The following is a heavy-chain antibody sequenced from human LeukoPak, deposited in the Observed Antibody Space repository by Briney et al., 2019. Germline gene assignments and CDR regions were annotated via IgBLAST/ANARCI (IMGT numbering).Heavy chain of an antibody. Sequence: SETLSLTCTVSGGSISSGGYSWSWIRQHPGKGLEWIGYIYYSGSTYYNPPLKSRVTISVDTSKNQFSLKLSSVTAADTAVYYCARGTDIVVVPAARYYYYGMDVWGQGTTVTVSS. J-gene: IGHJ6*02. D-gene: IGHD2-2*01. CDR2: IYYSGST. V-gene: IGHV4-31*03. CDR3: ARGTDIVVVPAARYYYYGMDV. CDR1: GGSISSGGYS.